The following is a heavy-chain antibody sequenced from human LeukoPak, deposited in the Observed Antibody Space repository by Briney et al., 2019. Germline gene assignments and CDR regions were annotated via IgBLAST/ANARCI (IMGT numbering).Heavy chain of an antibody. D-gene: IGHD3-10*01. CDR1: GFTFSSYG. CDR3: ARDGRFGGNDAFDI. CDR2: IWYDGSNK. V-gene: IGHV3-30*02. J-gene: IGHJ3*02. Sequence: GGSLRLSCAASGFTFSSYGMHWVRQAPGKGLEWVAFIWYDGSNKNYADSVKGRFTISRDNSKNTLYLQMNSLRAEDTAVYYCARDGRFGGNDAFDIWGQGTMVTVSS.